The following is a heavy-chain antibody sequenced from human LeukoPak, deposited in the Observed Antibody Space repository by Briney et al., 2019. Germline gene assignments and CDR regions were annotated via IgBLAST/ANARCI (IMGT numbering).Heavy chain of an antibody. CDR3: ARGPRMVRGIDY. CDR1: GFTFSSYS. CDR2: ISSSSYI. V-gene: IGHV3-21*01. J-gene: IGHJ4*02. D-gene: IGHD3-10*01. Sequence: GGSLRLSCAASGFTFSSYSMNWVRQAPGKGLEWVSSISSSSYIYYADSVKGRFTISRDNAKNSLYLQMNSLRAEDTAVYYCARGPRMVRGIDYWGQGTLVTVSS.